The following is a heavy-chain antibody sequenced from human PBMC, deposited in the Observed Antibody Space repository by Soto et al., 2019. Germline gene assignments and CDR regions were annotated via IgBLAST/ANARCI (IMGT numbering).Heavy chain of an antibody. V-gene: IGHV3-7*03. CDR3: ARAASSGWYFGYYYGMDV. CDR1: GFTFSSYW. J-gene: IGHJ6*02. D-gene: IGHD6-19*01. Sequence: PGGSLRLSCTASGFTFSSYWMGWVRQAPGKGLEWVANIKQDGSEKYYVDSVKGRFTISRDNAKNSLYLQMNSLRAEDTAVYYCARAASSGWYFGYYYGMDVWGQGTTVTVSS. CDR2: IKQDGSEK.